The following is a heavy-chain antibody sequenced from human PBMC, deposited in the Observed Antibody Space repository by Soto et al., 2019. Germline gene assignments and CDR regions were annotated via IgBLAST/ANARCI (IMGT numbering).Heavy chain of an antibody. Sequence: QVQLQQWGAGLLKPTETLSLTCAVYGGSFSGYYWSWIRQPPEKGLEWIGEINQSGSTNYNPSLKSRVTISVGTSKNQFSLKLSSVTVADTAVFYCARGGGYSGYFPYYFDYWGQGTLVIVSS. CDR2: INQSGST. D-gene: IGHD5-12*01. CDR1: GGSFSGYY. CDR3: ARGGGYSGYFPYYFDY. V-gene: IGHV4-34*01. J-gene: IGHJ4*02.